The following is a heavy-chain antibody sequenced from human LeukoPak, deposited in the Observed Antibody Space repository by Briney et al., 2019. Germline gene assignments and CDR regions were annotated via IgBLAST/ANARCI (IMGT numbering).Heavy chain of an antibody. CDR2: IYPGDSDT. CDR1: GYSFTSYW. CDR3: ARLKGHITVVRGVLYDY. J-gene: IGHJ4*02. Sequence: GESLKISCQGSGYSFTSYWIGWVRQMPGKGLEWMGIIYPGDSDTRYSPSFQGQVTISADKSISTAYLQWSSLKAADTAMYDCARLKGHITVVRGVLYDYWGQGTLVSVSS. V-gene: IGHV5-51*01. D-gene: IGHD3-10*01.